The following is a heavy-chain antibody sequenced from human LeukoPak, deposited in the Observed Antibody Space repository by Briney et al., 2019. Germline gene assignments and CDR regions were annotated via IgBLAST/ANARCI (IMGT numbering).Heavy chain of an antibody. CDR2: ISGSGGST. CDR1: GFTFSSYG. CDR3: AKGRRDAYNYYFDY. D-gene: IGHD5-24*01. Sequence: GGTLRLSCAASGFTFSSYGMSWVRQAPGKGLEWVSAISGSGGSTYYADSVKGRFTISRDNSKNTLYVQMNSLRAEDTAAYYCAKGRRDAYNYYFDYWGQGTLVTVSS. V-gene: IGHV3-23*01. J-gene: IGHJ4*02.